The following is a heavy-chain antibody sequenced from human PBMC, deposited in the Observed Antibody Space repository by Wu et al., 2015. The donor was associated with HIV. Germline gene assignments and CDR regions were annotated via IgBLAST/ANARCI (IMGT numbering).Heavy chain of an antibody. CDR2: IYSSGTT. CDR1: GGSISNYY. Sequence: QVQLQESGPGLVKPSETLSLTCTVSGGSISNYYWSWIRQPPGKGLECIGYIYSSGTTNYNPSLKSRAALSVDTSKNQFSLRLRSVTAADTAVYYCARVGNYDILTVEYWGQGTLVTVSS. V-gene: IGHV4-59*01. J-gene: IGHJ4*02. CDR3: ARVGNYDILTVEY. D-gene: IGHD3-9*01.